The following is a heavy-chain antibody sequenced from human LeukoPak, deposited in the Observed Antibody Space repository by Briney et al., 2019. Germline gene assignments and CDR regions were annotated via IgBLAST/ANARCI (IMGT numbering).Heavy chain of an antibody. Sequence: GESLKISCKGSGYSFTSYWIGWVRQMPGKGLEWMGIIYPGDSDTRYSPSFQGQVTISADKSIRTAYLQWSSLKASDTAMYYCARAIYGSGSYFPFDYWGQGTLVTVSS. D-gene: IGHD3-10*01. CDR1: GYSFTSYW. V-gene: IGHV5-51*01. CDR2: IYPGDSDT. CDR3: ARAIYGSGSYFPFDY. J-gene: IGHJ4*02.